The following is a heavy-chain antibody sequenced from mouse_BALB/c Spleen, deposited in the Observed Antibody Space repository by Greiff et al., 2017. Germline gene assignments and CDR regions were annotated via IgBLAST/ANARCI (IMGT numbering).Heavy chain of an antibody. D-gene: IGHD2-4*01. CDR1: GFSLTSYG. J-gene: IGHJ3*01. CDR3: ASVYYDVAWFAY. V-gene: IGHV2-2*02. CDR2: IWSGGST. Sequence: QVQLQQSGPGLVQPSQSLSITCTVSGFSLTSYGVHWVRQSPGKGLEWLGVIWSGGSTDYNAAFISRLSISKDNSKSQVFFKMNSLQANDTAIYYCASVYYDVAWFAYWGQGTLVTVSA.